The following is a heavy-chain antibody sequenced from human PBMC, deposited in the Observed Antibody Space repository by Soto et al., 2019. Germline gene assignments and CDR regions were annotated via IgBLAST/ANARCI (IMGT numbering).Heavy chain of an antibody. D-gene: IGHD3-3*01. J-gene: IGHJ4*02. V-gene: IGHV2-5*02. CDR3: AHRVLRTVFGLVTTTAIYFDF. Sequence: QITLKESGPTVVKPTETLTLTCTFSGFSLTTSGVGVGWVGQSPGKAPEWLGLIYWDDDKLYSTSLNSRLIINKDTSKNQVVLTMANVDPADTATYYCAHRVLRTVFGLVTTTAIYFDFWGPGTPVVVSS. CDR1: GFSLTTSGVG. CDR2: IYWDDDK.